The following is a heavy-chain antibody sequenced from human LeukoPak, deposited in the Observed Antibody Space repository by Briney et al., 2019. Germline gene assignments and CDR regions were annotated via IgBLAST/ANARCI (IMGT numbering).Heavy chain of an antibody. CDR3: ARDLVVPAAMLDY. J-gene: IGHJ4*02. V-gene: IGHV3-7*01. Sequence: GGSLRLSCAASGFTFSSYWMTWVRQAPGKGLEWVANIKQDGREKYYVDSVKGRFTISRDNAKNSLFLQMNSLRAEDTAVYYCARDLVVPAAMLDYWGQGTLVTVSS. D-gene: IGHD2-2*01. CDR2: IKQDGREK. CDR1: GFTFSSYW.